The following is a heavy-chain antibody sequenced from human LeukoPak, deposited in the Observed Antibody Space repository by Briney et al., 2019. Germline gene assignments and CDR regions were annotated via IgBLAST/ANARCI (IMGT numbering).Heavy chain of an antibody. J-gene: IGHJ6*03. D-gene: IGHD3-10*01. Sequence: SETLSLTCTVSGGSISSYYWSWIRQPPGKGLEWIGYIYYSGSTNYNPSLKSRVTISVDTSKNQFSLKLSSVTAADTAVYYCARGYYYGSGSYYNHYYYYYMDVWGKGTTVTISS. V-gene: IGHV4-59*01. CDR1: GGSISSYY. CDR2: IYYSGST. CDR3: ARGYYYGSGSYYNHYYYYYMDV.